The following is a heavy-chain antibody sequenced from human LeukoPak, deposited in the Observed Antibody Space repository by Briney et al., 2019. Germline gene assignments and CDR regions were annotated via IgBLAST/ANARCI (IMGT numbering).Heavy chain of an antibody. J-gene: IGHJ4*02. CDR3: ARGEAPPSYYIDY. CDR1: GGSISSTSYY. CDR2: IYYSGST. V-gene: IGHV4-39*07. D-gene: IGHD1-26*01. Sequence: SETLSLTCTVSGGSISSTSYYWGWIRQPPGKGLEWIGSIYYSGSTYYNPSLKSRVAISADRSKNQFSLKLSSVTAADTAVYYCARGEAPPSYYIDYWGRGTLVTVSS.